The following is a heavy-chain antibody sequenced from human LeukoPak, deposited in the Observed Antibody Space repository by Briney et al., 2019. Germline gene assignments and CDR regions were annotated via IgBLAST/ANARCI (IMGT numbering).Heavy chain of an antibody. CDR3: ARDPDSSAFDL. J-gene: IGHJ4*02. Sequence: GGSLRLSCAASGFSFSAYWMSWVRQTPEKGLEFVANIQQDGSVKNYMDSLKGRSTISRDNARESLYLETNSLRADDTAVYYCARDPDSSAFDLWGQGALVTVSS. CDR2: IQQDGSVK. CDR1: GFSFSAYW. V-gene: IGHV3-7*01.